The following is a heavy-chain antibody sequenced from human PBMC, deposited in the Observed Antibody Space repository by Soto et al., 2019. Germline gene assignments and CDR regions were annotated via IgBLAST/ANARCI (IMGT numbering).Heavy chain of an antibody. D-gene: IGHD6-13*01. CDR3: ARDKVAGSSSWYYFDY. Sequence: VCCEASRGAFGNSCISWVRQAPGKGLEWMGGIIRVFGTTNYAQKFQGRVTITADESTSTAYMELNSLRSEDTAVYYCARDKVAGSSSWYYFDYWSQGTLVTVSS. V-gene: IGHV1-69*01. J-gene: IGHJ4*02. CDR2: IIRVFGTT. CDR1: RGAFGNSC.